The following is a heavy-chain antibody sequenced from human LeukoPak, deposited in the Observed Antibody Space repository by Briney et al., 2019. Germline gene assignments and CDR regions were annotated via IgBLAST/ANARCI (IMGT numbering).Heavy chain of an antibody. D-gene: IGHD6-6*01. V-gene: IGHV1-46*01. CDR3: ARDPKRVHEYSSYSFDY. Sequence: ASVKVSCKASGYTFTTYYMHWVRQAPGQGLEWMGIINPSGGSTSYAQKFQGRVTMTRDTSTSTVYMELSSLRSEDTAVYYCARDPKRVHEYSSYSFDYWGQGTLVTVSS. J-gene: IGHJ4*02. CDR2: INPSGGST. CDR1: GYTFTTYY.